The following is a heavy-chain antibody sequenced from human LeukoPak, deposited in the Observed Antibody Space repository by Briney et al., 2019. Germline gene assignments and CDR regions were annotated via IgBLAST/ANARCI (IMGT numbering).Heavy chain of an antibody. CDR1: GFTFSSYA. CDR3: AKNYGSGTYYNYFDS. Sequence: GGSLRLSCAASGFTFSSYAMSWVRQAPGKGLEWVSSISGSGDSTYYADSVKGRFTISRDNSNNTLYVQMNSLRAEDTAVFYCAKNYGSGTYYNYFDSWGQGTLVTVSS. J-gene: IGHJ4*02. V-gene: IGHV3-23*01. D-gene: IGHD3-10*01. CDR2: ISGSGDST.